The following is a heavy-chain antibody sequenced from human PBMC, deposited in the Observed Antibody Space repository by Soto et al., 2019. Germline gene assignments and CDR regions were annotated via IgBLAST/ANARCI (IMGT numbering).Heavy chain of an antibody. Sequence: SETLCLTCAVYGGSFSGYYWSWIRQPPGKGLEWIGEINHSGSTNYNPSLKSRVTISVATSKNQFSLKLSSVPAADTAVYYCARQGWELRYFDRLFPPHFAYWGQGTLVTVS. CDR3: ARQGWELRYFDRLFPPHFAY. J-gene: IGHJ4*02. V-gene: IGHV4-34*01. CDR2: INHSGST. CDR1: GGSFSGYY. D-gene: IGHD3-9*01.